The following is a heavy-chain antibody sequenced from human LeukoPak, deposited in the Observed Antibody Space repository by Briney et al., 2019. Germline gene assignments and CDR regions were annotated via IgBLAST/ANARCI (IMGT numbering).Heavy chain of an antibody. CDR1: GGTFSSYA. CDR3: AKDKSGYKYYYGMDV. CDR2: IIPILGIA. J-gene: IGHJ6*02. Sequence: SVKVSCKASGGTFSSYAISWVRQAPGQGLEWMGRIIPILGIANYAQKFQGRVTITADKSTSTAYMELSSLRSEDTAVYYCAKDKSGYKYYYGMDVWGQGTTVTVSS. V-gene: IGHV1-69*04. D-gene: IGHD3-3*01.